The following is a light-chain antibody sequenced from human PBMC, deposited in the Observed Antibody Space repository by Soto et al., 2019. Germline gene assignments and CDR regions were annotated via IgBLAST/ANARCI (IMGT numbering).Light chain of an antibody. CDR1: EWISTF. CDR2: GAS. J-gene: IGKJ4*01. CDR3: PEYKNAPLT. Sequence: IQMTHSPWSLLARFVNRVTITCRASEWISTFIHWYQQRQGKAPSLIIYGASNLQSGVPSRFSGSGSGTDFNITVSSLQPEDVETYYCPEYKNAPLTFGGGTKVDI. V-gene: IGKV1-27*01.